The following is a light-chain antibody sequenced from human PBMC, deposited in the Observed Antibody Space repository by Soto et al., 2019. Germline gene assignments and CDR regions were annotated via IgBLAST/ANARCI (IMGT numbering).Light chain of an antibody. CDR1: QNVNSNY. Sequence: IVLTQSPGTLSLSPWERASLSCRASQNVNSNYLAWYQQKPGQAPRLLIYDASSRATGIPDRFSGSGSGTDFTLTISRLEPEDFAVYYCQQYGSSRITFGQGTRLEIK. J-gene: IGKJ5*01. CDR3: QQYGSSRIT. V-gene: IGKV3-20*01. CDR2: DAS.